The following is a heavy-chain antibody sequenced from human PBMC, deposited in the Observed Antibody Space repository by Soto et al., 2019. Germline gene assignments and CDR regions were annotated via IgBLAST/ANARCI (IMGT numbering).Heavy chain of an antibody. CDR1: RSTFSTCG. Sequence: AGSIRPSWALSRSTFSTCGIPGGRQARGKGLGWVAVISYDGSNKYYADSVKGRFTISRDNSKNTLYLQMTSLRAEDTAVYYCAKLMGGDYGAYYYYYGMDVWGQGTTVTVSS. CDR3: AKLMGGDYGAYYYYYGMDV. J-gene: IGHJ6*02. D-gene: IGHD2-21*02. V-gene: IGHV3-30*18. CDR2: ISYDGSNK.